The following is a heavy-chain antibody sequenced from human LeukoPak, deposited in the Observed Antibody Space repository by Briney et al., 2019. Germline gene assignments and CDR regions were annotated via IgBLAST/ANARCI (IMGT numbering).Heavy chain of an antibody. CDR2: IYNSGSS. D-gene: IGHD3-3*01. Sequence: PAETLSLTCTVSGVSISSSSYYWGWIRQPPGKGLEWIGSIYNSGSSYDNPFLKRRVTISVDTSKNQFSLMLSSVTAAEASVYYCTRADAQPRFCFDLWGQGTVVNVSS. CDR1: GVSISSSSYY. CDR3: TRADAQPRFCFDL. J-gene: IGHJ5*02. V-gene: IGHV4-39*01.